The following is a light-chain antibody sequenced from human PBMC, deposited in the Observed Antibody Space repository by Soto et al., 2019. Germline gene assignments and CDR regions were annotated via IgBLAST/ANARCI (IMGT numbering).Light chain of an antibody. CDR2: EVR. CDR1: SRDVGAYNL. CDR3: SSFSSRNTLV. Sequence: QSALTQPASVSGSPGQSITISCSGTSRDVGAYNLVSWYQQPPGKAPKLLIYEVRNRPSGVSYRFSGSKSGNTASLTISSLRAEDEADYFCSSFSSRNTLVFGGGTKVTVL. V-gene: IGLV2-14*01. J-gene: IGLJ2*01.